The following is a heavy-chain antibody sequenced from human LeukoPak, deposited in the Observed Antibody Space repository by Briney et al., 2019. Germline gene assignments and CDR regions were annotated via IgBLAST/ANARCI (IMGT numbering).Heavy chain of an antibody. V-gene: IGHV3-11*06. D-gene: IGHD1-7*01. Sequence: TGGSLRLSCAASGFTFSDYYMSWIRQAPGKGLEWVSYISSSSSYTNYADSVEGRFTISRDNAKNSLYLQMNSLRAEDTAVYYCARLRPGNYGFDYWGQGTLVTASS. CDR3: ARLRPGNYGFDY. J-gene: IGHJ4*02. CDR2: ISSSSSYT. CDR1: GFTFSDYY.